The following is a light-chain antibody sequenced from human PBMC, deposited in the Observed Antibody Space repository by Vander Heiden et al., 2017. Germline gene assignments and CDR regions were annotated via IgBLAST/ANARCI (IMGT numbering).Light chain of an antibody. CDR3: QQSYSTPPIT. CDR2: AAS. CDR1: QSISSY. V-gene: IGKV1-39*01. Sequence: DIQMTQSPSSLSASVGDRVTITCRASQSISSYLNWYQQKPGKAPKLLIYAASSLQSGVPSRFSGSGSGTDFTLTISSLKPEDVATYYCQQSYSTPPITFGQGTRLEIK. J-gene: IGKJ5*01.